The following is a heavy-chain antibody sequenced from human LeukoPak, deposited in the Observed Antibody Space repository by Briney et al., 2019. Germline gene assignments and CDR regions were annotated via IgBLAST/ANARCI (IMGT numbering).Heavy chain of an antibody. CDR1: GGSVSSGSYY. CDR2: IYYSGST. V-gene: IGHV4-61*01. Sequence: SETLSLTCTVSGGSVSSGSYYWNWIRQPPGKGLELIGHIYYSGSTDYNPSLKSRVTISADTSKNQFSLKMTSVTAADTAVYYCAREPGETDEGFEYWGQGTLVTVSS. CDR3: AREPGETDEGFEY. J-gene: IGHJ4*02. D-gene: IGHD1-14*01.